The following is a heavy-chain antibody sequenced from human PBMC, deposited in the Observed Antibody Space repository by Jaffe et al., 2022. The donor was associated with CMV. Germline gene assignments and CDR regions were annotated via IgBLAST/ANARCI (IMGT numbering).Heavy chain of an antibody. CDR3: ARMERDCSSTSCPRNYYYYYGMDV. J-gene: IGHJ6*02. V-gene: IGHV2-26*01. Sequence: QVTLKESGPVLVKPTETLTLTCTVSGFSLSNARMGVSWIRQPPGKALEWLAHIFSNDEKSYSTSLKSRLTISKDTSKSQVVLTMTNMDPVDTATYYCARMERDCSSTSCPRNYYYYYGMDVWGQGTTVTVSS. D-gene: IGHD2-2*01. CDR1: GFSLSNARMG. CDR2: IFSNDEK.